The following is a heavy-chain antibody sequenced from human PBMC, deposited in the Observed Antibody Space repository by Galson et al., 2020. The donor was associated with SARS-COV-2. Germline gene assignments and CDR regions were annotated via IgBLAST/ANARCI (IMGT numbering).Heavy chain of an antibody. Sequence: SETLSLTCTVSGGSISSNYWSWIRQPPGKGLEWIGYVYYIGSTNYNPSLKSRVTISLDTSKKQFSLRLISVTAADTAVYFCARRTGCSYGECEYGGRGILVTVSS. CDR2: VYYIGST. J-gene: IGHJ4*02. V-gene: IGHV4-59*01. D-gene: IGHD5-18*01. CDR1: GGSISSNY. CDR3: ARRTGCSYGECEY.